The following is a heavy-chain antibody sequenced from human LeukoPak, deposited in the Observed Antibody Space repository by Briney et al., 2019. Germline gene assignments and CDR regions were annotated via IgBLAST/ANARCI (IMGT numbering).Heavy chain of an antibody. CDR3: ARHPYYDLFPDGNFGY. CDR1: GYSINSGYC. J-gene: IGHJ4*02. D-gene: IGHD3-9*01. Sequence: SETLSLTCSVSGYSINSGYCWAWMRQSPGKGLEWIGSIYHSGSSYYIASLKSRVAISVDTSKNQFSLKLSSLTAADTAVYFCARHPYYDLFPDGNFGYWGQGTLVTVSS. CDR2: IYHSGSS. V-gene: IGHV4-38-2*02.